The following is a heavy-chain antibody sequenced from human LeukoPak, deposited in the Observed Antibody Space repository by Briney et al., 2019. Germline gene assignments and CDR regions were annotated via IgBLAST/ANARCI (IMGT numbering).Heavy chain of an antibody. J-gene: IGHJ4*02. CDR2: IYSGGTT. V-gene: IGHV3-53*04. CDR1: GFTLSTNC. D-gene: IGHD5-18*01. Sequence: PGRSLRLSCAASGFTLSTNCMTWVRQAPGKGLEWVSTIYSGGTTYYADSVMGRFTISRHNSRNTLYLQMNSLRAEDTAVYYCARVDTVMAYYFDLWGQGTLVTVSS. CDR3: ARVDTVMAYYFDL.